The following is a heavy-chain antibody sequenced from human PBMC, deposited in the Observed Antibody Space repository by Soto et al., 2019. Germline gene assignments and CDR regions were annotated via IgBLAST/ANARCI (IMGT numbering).Heavy chain of an antibody. J-gene: IGHJ4*02. D-gene: IGHD1-26*01. V-gene: IGHV1-2*02. CDR3: AKSGSLFSPSLGYFDY. Sequence: GASVKVSCKASGFTFTGHYIHWVRQAPGQGLEWMGWINPNSGGTSYAQKFQGRVTMTRDTSITTAYMELSRLSSDDTAVYYCAKSGSLFSPSLGYFDYWGQGTLVTVSS. CDR2: INPNSGGT. CDR1: GFTFTGHY.